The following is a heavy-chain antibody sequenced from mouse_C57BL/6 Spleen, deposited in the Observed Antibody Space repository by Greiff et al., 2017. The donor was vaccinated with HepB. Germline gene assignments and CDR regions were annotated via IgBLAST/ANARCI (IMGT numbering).Heavy chain of an antibody. D-gene: IGHD1-1*01. J-gene: IGHJ2*01. CDR3: ARGGYYGSSYRNYFDY. CDR2: ISSGSSTI. CDR1: GFTFSDYG. V-gene: IGHV5-17*01. Sequence: EVHLVESGGGLVKPGGSLKLSCAASGFTFSDYGMHWVRQAPEKGLEWVAYISSGSSTIYYADTVKGRFTISRDNAKKTLFLQMTSLRSEDTAMYYCARGGYYGSSYRNYFDYWGQGTTLTVSS.